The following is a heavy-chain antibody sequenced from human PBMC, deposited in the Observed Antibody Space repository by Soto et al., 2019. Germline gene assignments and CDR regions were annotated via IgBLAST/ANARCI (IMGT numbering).Heavy chain of an antibody. J-gene: IGHJ4*02. Sequence: GESLKISCAASGFTFSSYAMSRVRQAPGKGLEWGSAISGSGGSTYYADSVKGRFTISRDNSKNTLYLQMNSLRAEDTAVYYCAKGLWFGESFFDYWGQGTLVTVSS. CDR2: ISGSGGST. CDR3: AKGLWFGESFFDY. CDR1: GFTFSSYA. D-gene: IGHD3-10*01. V-gene: IGHV3-23*01.